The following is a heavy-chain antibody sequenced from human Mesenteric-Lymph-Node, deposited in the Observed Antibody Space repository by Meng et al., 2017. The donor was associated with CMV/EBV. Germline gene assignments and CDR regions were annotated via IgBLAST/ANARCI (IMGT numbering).Heavy chain of an antibody. CDR2: IRYDGSNK. Sequence: GESLKISCAASGFTFSSYGMHWVRQAPGKGLEWVAFIRYDGSNKYYADSVKGRFTISRDNSKNTLYLQMNSLRAEDTVVYYCAKGYCSSISCSGGYWGQGTLVTVSS. V-gene: IGHV3-30*02. J-gene: IGHJ4*02. D-gene: IGHD2-2*01. CDR3: AKGYCSSISCSGGY. CDR1: GFTFSSYG.